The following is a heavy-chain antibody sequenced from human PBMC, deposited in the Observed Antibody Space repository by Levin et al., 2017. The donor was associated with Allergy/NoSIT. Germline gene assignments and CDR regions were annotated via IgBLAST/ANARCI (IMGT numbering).Heavy chain of an antibody. D-gene: IGHD3-10*01. CDR3: ARTPGNYWAFDY. Sequence: GGSLRLSCAASGFTFSSYAMIWVRQAPGKGLEWVSTISGGGGSTNYADSVKGRFTISRDNSKNTLFLQMDSLRAEDTAIYYCARTPGNYWAFDYWGQGTLVTVSS. CDR2: ISGGGGST. V-gene: IGHV3-23*01. CDR1: GFTFSSYA. J-gene: IGHJ4*02.